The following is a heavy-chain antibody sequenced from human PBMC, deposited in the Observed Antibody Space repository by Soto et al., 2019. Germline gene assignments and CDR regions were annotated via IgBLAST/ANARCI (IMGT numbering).Heavy chain of an antibody. V-gene: IGHV3-30-3*01. J-gene: IGHJ6*02. D-gene: IGHD3-22*01. Sequence: PGGSLRLSCAASGFTFSSYAMHWVRQAPGKGLEWVAVISYDGSNKYYADSVKGRFTISRDNSKNTLFLQMNSLRAEGTAVYYCAKDPYYYDTSEMDVWGQGTTVTVSS. CDR1: GFTFSSYA. CDR3: AKDPYYYDTSEMDV. CDR2: ISYDGSNK.